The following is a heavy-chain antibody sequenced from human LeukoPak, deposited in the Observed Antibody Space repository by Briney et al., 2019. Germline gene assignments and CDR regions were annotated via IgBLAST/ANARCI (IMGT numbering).Heavy chain of an antibody. CDR3: ARARDSLTYGMDV. V-gene: IGHV4-30-2*01. D-gene: IGHD2-8*01. Sequence: PSQTLSLTCTVSGGSISSGGYYWSWIRQPPGGGLEWIGYIYHSGSTYYNPSLKSRVTISVDRSKNQFSLKLSSVTAAGTAVYYCARARDSLTYGMDVWGQGTTVTVSS. J-gene: IGHJ6*02. CDR1: GGSISSGGYY. CDR2: IYHSGST.